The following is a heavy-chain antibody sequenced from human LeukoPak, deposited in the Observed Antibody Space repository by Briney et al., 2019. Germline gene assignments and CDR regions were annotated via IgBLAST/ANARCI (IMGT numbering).Heavy chain of an antibody. D-gene: IGHD3-10*01. V-gene: IGHV4-34*01. CDR2: INHSGST. Sequence: PSETLSLTCAVYGGSFSGYYWSWIRQPPGKGLEWIGEINHSGSTNYNPSLKSRVTISVDTSKNQFSLKLSSVTAADTAVYYCASLTTYYYGSGPFDYWGQGTLVTVSS. J-gene: IGHJ4*02. CDR1: GGSFSGYY. CDR3: ASLTTYYYGSGPFDY.